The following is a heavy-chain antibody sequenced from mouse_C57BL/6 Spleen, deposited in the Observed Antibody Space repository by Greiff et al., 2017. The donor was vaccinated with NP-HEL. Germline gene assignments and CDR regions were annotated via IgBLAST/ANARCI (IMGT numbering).Heavy chain of an antibody. D-gene: IGHD2-3*01. CDR2: IDPSDSYT. J-gene: IGHJ4*01. Sequence: VQLQQSGAELVMPGASVKLSCKASGYTFTSYWMHWVKQRPGPGLEWIGEIDPSDSYTNYHQKFKGKSTLTVDKSSSTAYMQLSSLTSEASAVYYWARGGDGYGYAMDYWGQGTSVTVSS. CDR1: GYTFTSYW. CDR3: ARGGDGYGYAMDY. V-gene: IGHV1-69*01.